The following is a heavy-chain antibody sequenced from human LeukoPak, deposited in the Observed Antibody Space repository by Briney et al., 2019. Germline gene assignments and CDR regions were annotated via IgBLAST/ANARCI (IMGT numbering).Heavy chain of an antibody. V-gene: IGHV1-18*01. Sequence: ASVKVSCKASGGTFSSYAISWVRQAPGQGLEWMGWISAYNGNTNYAQKLQGRVTITADKSTSTAYMELSSLRSEDTAVYYCARGSSRDDFWSGYELFDWGQGTLVTVSS. CDR3: ARGSSRDDFWSGYELFD. CDR1: GGTFSSYA. J-gene: IGHJ4*02. CDR2: ISAYNGNT. D-gene: IGHD3-3*01.